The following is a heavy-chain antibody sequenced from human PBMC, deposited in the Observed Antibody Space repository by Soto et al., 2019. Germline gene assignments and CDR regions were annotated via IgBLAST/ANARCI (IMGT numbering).Heavy chain of an antibody. D-gene: IGHD2-15*01. J-gene: IGHJ6*02. CDR1: GFTFSSYG. CDR2: IWYDGSNK. Sequence: AGSRSLSGAASGFTFSSYGMHWVRQAPGKGLEWVAVIWYDGSNKYYADSVKGRFTISRDNSKNTLYLQMNSLRAEDTAVYYCARDLGGYYYYGMDVWGQGTTVTVSS. CDR3: ARDLGGYYYYGMDV. V-gene: IGHV3-33*01.